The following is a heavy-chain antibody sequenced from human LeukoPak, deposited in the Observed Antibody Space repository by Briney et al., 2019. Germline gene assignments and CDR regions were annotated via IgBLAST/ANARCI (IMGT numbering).Heavy chain of an antibody. CDR1: GYTFTSYY. CDR3: ARQQMVVAAPGGFDY. J-gene: IGHJ4*02. CDR2: INPSGGST. D-gene: IGHD2-15*01. V-gene: IGHV1-46*01. Sequence: ASVKVSCKASGYTFTSYYMHWVRQAPGHGLEWMGIINPSGGSTSYAQKFQGRVTMTRDTSTSTVYMELSSLRSEDTAVYYCARQQMVVAAPGGFDYWGQGTLVTVSS.